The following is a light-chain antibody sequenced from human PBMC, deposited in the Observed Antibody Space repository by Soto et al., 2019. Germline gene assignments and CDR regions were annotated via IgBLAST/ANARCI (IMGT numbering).Light chain of an antibody. V-gene: IGLV4-60*03. J-gene: IGLJ3*02. CDR3: ETWDGNTRV. CDR1: SGHSSYI. Sequence: QPVLTQSSSASASLGSSVKLTCTLSSGHSSYIIAWHQQQPGKAPRYLMKLEGSGSNNKGSGLPDRFSGSSSGADRYLTISNLQSEDEADYYCETWDGNTRVFGGGTKVTVL. CDR2: LEGSGSN.